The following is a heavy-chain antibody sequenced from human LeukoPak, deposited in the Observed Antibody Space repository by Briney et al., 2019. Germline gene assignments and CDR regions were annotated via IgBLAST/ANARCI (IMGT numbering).Heavy chain of an antibody. D-gene: IGHD3-10*01. V-gene: IGHV1-2*02. J-gene: IGHJ5*02. Sequence: GASVKVSCKASGYTFTGYYMHWVRQAPGQGLEWMGWINPNSGGTNYAQKFQGRVTMTRDTSISTAYMELSRLRSDDTAVYYCARDGRSLWFGELSQNWFDPWGQGTLVTVSS. CDR2: INPNSGGT. CDR1: GYTFTGYY. CDR3: ARDGRSLWFGELSQNWFDP.